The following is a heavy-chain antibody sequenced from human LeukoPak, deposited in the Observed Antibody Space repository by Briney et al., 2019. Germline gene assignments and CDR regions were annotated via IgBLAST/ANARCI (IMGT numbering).Heavy chain of an antibody. D-gene: IGHD1-26*01. V-gene: IGHV3-9*03. Sequence: GGSLRLSCAASGFNFNDYAMHWVRQAPGKGLEWVSGISWNSGSLGYAGSVKGRFTVSRDNAKNSLYLQMNSLRAEDMALYYCAKEGSYDAFDIWGQGTMVTVSS. CDR2: ISWNSGSL. CDR3: AKEGSYDAFDI. CDR1: GFNFNDYA. J-gene: IGHJ3*02.